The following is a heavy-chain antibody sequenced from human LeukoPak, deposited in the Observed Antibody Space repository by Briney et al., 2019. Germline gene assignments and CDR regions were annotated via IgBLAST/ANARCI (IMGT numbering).Heavy chain of an antibody. J-gene: IGHJ6*02. CDR2: ISYDGSNK. V-gene: IGHV3-30*18. D-gene: IGHD4-23*01. CDR3: AKDGNYGMDV. Sequence: PGGSLRLSCAASGFTFSTYFMTWVRQAPGKGLEWVAVISYDGSNKYYADSVKGRFTISRDNSKNTLYLQMNSLRAEDTAVYYCAKDGNYGMDVWGQGTTVTVSS. CDR1: GFTFSTYF.